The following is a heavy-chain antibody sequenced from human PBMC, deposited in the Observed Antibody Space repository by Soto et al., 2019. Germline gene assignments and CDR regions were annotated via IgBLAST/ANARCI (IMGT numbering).Heavy chain of an antibody. V-gene: IGHV4-59*01. Sequence: SETLSLTCTVSGGSINYSYWTWIRQPPGKGLEWIGYISYTGSTNYNPSLKSRVTISVDTSKNQFSLKLSSVTAADTAVYYCAGLNPYSSSFAFDYWGQGTLVTVSS. J-gene: IGHJ4*02. CDR1: GGSINYSY. CDR2: ISYTGST. CDR3: AGLNPYSSSFAFDY. D-gene: IGHD6-6*01.